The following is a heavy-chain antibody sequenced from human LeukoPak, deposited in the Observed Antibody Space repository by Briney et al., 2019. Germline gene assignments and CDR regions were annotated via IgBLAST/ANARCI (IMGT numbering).Heavy chain of an antibody. CDR1: GFTFSSYS. CDR2: ISSSSSYI. Sequence: GGSLRLSCAASGFTFSSYSMNWVRQAPGKGLEWVSSISSSSSYIYYADSVTGRFTISRDNAKNSLYLQMNSLRAEDTAVYYCARGGYSTVVTPFDYWGQGTLVTVSS. D-gene: IGHD4-23*01. J-gene: IGHJ4*02. V-gene: IGHV3-21*01. CDR3: ARGGYSTVVTPFDY.